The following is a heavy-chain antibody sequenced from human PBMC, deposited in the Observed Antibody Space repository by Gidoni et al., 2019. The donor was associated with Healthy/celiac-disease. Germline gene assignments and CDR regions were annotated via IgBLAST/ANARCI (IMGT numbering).Heavy chain of an antibody. CDR2: ISSSGNTI. J-gene: IGHJ3*02. D-gene: IGHD4-17*01. Sequence: EVQLMESGGGLVQPGGSLRLSCGASRFTFSRYELNWVRQAPGKWLEWVSYISSSGNTISYADSVKGRFTISRDNAKNSLYLQMNSLRAEDTAVYYCARDYRVRWNFDAFDIWGQGTMVTVSS. CDR1: RFTFSRYE. CDR3: ARDYRVRWNFDAFDI. V-gene: IGHV3-48*03.